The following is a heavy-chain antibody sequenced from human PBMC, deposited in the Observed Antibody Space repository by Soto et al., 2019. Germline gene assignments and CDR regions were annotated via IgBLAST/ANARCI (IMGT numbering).Heavy chain of an antibody. CDR1: GFTFDKYA. V-gene: IGHV3-23*01. J-gene: IGHJ4*02. CDR3: AKDQGVLATIRGDFFDY. Sequence: EVQLLESGGGLVQPGGSLRLSCGAAGFTFDKYAMNWVRQAPGKGLEWVSGISGSGNTKYYTDSVKGRFTISRDNSKNMLFLQMNSLRAEDTAIYYCAKDQGVLATIRGDFFDYWGQGTLVTVSS. CDR2: ISGSGNTK. D-gene: IGHD5-12*01.